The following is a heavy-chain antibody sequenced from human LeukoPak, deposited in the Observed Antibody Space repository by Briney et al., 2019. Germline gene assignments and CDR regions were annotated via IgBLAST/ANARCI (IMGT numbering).Heavy chain of an antibody. J-gene: IGHJ5*02. CDR3: ARLFNYDWFDP. CDR1: GGTFSSYA. CDR2: ISAYNGNT. D-gene: IGHD4-11*01. V-gene: IGHV1-18*01. Sequence: ASVKVSCKASGGTFSSYAISWVRQAPGQGLEWMGWISAYNGNTNYAQKLQGRVTMTTDTSTSTAYMELRSLRSDDTAVYYCARLFNYDWFDPWGQGTLVTVSS.